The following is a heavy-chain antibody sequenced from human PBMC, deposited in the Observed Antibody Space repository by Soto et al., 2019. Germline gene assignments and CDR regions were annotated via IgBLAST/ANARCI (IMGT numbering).Heavy chain of an antibody. D-gene: IGHD3-10*02. Sequence: GGSLRLSCAASGFTFSNYNMNWVRQAPGKGLEWVSYISSSDTKYADSVKGRFTISRDNAKNSLYLQMNSLRAEDTAVYYCGRNARVPDYRGQGTLVTVSS. CDR1: GFTFSNYN. J-gene: IGHJ4*02. V-gene: IGHV3-11*03. CDR2: ISSSDT. CDR3: GRNARVPDY.